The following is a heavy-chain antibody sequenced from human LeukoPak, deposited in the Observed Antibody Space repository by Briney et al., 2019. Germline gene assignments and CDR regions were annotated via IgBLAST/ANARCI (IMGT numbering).Heavy chain of an antibody. CDR2: INSDGSST. D-gene: IGHD3-10*01. J-gene: IGHJ5*02. V-gene: IGHV3-74*01. Sequence: PGGSLSLSCAASGFTFSSYWMHWVRQAPGKGLVWVSRINSDGSSTSYADSVKGRFTISRNNAKNTLYLQMNSLRAEDTAVYYCARGYGSGRKGDWFDPWGQGTLVTVSS. CDR1: GFTFSSYW. CDR3: ARGYGSGRKGDWFDP.